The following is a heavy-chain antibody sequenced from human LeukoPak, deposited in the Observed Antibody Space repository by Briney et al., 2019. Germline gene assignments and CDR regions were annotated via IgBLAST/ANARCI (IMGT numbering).Heavy chain of an antibody. V-gene: IGHV3-21*01. CDR1: GFTFSSYS. Sequence: GGSLRLSCAASGFTFSSYSMNWVRQAPGKGLEWVSSISSSSSYIYYADSVKGRFTIPRDNAKNSLYLQMNSLRAEDTAVYYCASSGYSYGDAWFDPWGQGTLVTVSS. CDR2: ISSSSSYI. D-gene: IGHD5-18*01. J-gene: IGHJ5*02. CDR3: ASSGYSYGDAWFDP.